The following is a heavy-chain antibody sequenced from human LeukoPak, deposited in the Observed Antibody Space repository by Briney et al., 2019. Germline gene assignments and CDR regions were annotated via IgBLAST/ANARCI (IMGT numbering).Heavy chain of an antibody. Sequence: SETLSLTCTVSGGSISYYYWSWIRQPAGKGLEWIGRIYTGDSTNYNPSLKSRVTMSVDTSKKQFSLKLSSVTAADTAVYYCAREIVGVPFFENWGQGALVTVSS. V-gene: IGHV4-4*07. D-gene: IGHD1-26*01. J-gene: IGHJ4*02. CDR1: GGSISYYY. CDR3: AREIVGVPFFEN. CDR2: IYTGDST.